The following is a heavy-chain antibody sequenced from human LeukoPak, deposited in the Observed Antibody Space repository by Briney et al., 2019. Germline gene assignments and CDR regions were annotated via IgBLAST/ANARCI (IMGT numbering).Heavy chain of an antibody. CDR1: GGSFSGYY. J-gene: IGHJ6*03. D-gene: IGHD3-10*01. CDR3: ARVRGGSGSYSSRYPLTYYCYYMDV. Sequence: PSETLSLTCAVYGGSFSGYYWNWIRQPPGKGLEWIGEINHSGSTNYNPSLKSRVTISVDTSKNQFSLKLSSVTAADTAVYYCARVRGGSGSYSSRYPLTYYCYYMDVWGKGTTVTVSS. V-gene: IGHV4-34*01. CDR2: INHSGST.